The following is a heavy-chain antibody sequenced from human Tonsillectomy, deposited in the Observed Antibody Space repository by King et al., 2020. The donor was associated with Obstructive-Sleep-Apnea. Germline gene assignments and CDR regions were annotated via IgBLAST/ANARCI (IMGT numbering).Heavy chain of an antibody. V-gene: IGHV4-39*07. CDR3: ARGPVVVVPAARGGFDS. D-gene: IGHD2-2*01. CDR1: GGSIRNRRYY. Sequence: QLQESGPGLMKPSETLSLTCTCSGGSIRNRRYYWGWIRQPPGTGLEWIGSIYYSGGTYYNPSLKSRVTISVDTSKNQFSLKLNSVTAADTAVYYCARGPVVVVPAARGGFDSWGQGTLVTVSS. CDR2: IYYSGGT. J-gene: IGHJ4*02.